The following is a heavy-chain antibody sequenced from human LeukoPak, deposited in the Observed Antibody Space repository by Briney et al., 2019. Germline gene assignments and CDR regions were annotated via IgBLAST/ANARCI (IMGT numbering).Heavy chain of an antibody. CDR1: GFTFSSYA. Sequence: GGSLRLSCAASGFTFSSYAMSWVRQAPGKGLEWVSVISGSGGSRNDADSVKGRFTISRDNSKNTLYLQMNSLRAEDTAVYYCAKGYDVVVIAILFDYWGQGTLVTVSS. D-gene: IGHD2-21*01. CDR3: AKGYDVVVIAILFDY. J-gene: IGHJ4*02. V-gene: IGHV3-23*01. CDR2: ISGSGGSR.